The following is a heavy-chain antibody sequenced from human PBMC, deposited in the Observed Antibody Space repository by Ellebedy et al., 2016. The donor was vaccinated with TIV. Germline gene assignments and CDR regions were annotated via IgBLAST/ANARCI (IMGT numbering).Heavy chain of an antibody. J-gene: IGHJ4*02. CDR2: ISAYNGNT. D-gene: IGHD6-13*01. V-gene: IGHV1-18*01. CDR1: GYTFTSYG. CDR3: ARELGSGYSSSWYFDY. Sequence: ASVKVSCKASGYTFTSYGISWVRQAPGQGLEWMGWISAYNGNTNYAQKLQGRVTMTTDTSTSTAYMELRSLRSDDTAVYYCARELGSGYSSSWYFDYWGQGTLVTVSS.